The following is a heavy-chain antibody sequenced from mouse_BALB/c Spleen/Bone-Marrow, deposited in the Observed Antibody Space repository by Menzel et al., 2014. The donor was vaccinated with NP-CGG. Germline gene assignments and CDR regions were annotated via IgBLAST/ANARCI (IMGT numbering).Heavy chain of an antibody. CDR1: GFSLTSYG. CDR2: IWAGGSA. V-gene: IGHV2-9*02. Sequence: VKLVESGPGLVAPSQSLSITRTVSGFSLTSYGVHWIRQPPGKGLEWLGVIWAGGSANYKSALMSRLSISKDNSKSQVFLKMNSLQTDDTAMYYCARGGYGYDGTFAYWGQGTLVTVSA. CDR3: ARGGYGYDGTFAY. D-gene: IGHD2-2*01. J-gene: IGHJ3*01.